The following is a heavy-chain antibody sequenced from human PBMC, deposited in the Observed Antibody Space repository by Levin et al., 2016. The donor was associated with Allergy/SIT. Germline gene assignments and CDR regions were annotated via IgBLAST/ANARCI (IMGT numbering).Heavy chain of an antibody. CDR3: AKAPSPDYGDYAELYYYYMDV. D-gene: IGHD4-17*01. Sequence: WIRQPPGKGLEWVSAISGSGGSTYYADSVKGRFTISRDNSKNTLYLQMNSLRAEDTAVYYCAKAPSPDYGDYAELYYYYMDVWGKGTTVTVSS. V-gene: IGHV3-23*01. CDR2: ISGSGGST. J-gene: IGHJ6*03.